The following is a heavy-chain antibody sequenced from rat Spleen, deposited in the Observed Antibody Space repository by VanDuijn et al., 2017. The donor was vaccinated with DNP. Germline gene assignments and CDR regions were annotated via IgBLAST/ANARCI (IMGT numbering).Heavy chain of an antibody. V-gene: IGHV5-20*01. J-gene: IGHJ4*01. Sequence: EVQLVESGGGLVQPGRSLKLSCAASGFTFSDYYMAWVRQAPKKGLEWVASINTDGGSTYYPDSVKGRFTISRDNAENTVYLQMNSLRSEDTATYYCAKDQLPGYNLYVMDAWGQGASVTVSS. CDR2: INTDGGST. CDR1: GFTFSDYY. D-gene: IGHD1-4*01. CDR3: AKDQLPGYNLYVMDA.